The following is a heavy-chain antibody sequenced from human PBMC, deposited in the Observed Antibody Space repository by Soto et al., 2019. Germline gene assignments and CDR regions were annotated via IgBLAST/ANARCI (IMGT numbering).Heavy chain of an antibody. CDR1: GGSCSGYY. CDR2: INHSGST. V-gene: IGHV4-34*01. D-gene: IGHD2-2*01. J-gene: IGHJ6*03. Sequence: PSKTLSLTCAVYGGSCSGYYWSWIRQPPGKGLEWIGEINHSGSTNYNPSLRSRVTISVDTSKNQFSLKLSSVTAADTAVYYCARGLCFSTFFYSIRSRYFMDVCGKGTTVTVSS. CDR3: ARGLCFSTFFYSIRSRYFMDV.